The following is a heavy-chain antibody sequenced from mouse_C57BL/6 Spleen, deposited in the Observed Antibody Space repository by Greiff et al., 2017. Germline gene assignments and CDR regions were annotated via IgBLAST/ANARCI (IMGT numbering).Heavy chain of an antibody. J-gene: IGHJ2*01. D-gene: IGHD2-4*01. CDR2: INPNSGST. Sequence: QVQLQQPGAELVQPGASVKLSCKASGYTFTSYWMHWVKQRPGQGLEWIGMINPNSGSTNYNEKFKSKATLTVYKSSSTAYMQLSSLTSEDSAVYYCAREHYENFDYWGQGTTLTVSS. CDR1: GYTFTSYW. CDR3: AREHYENFDY. V-gene: IGHV1-64*01.